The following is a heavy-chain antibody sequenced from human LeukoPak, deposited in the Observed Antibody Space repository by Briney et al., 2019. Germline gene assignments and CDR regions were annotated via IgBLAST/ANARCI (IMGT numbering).Heavy chain of an antibody. Sequence: GGSLRLSCAASGFTFSSYSMNWVRQAPGKGLEWVSSISSSSSYIYYADSVKGRFTISRDNAKNSLYLQMNSLRAEDTAVYYCARVATIWFGELLGYFDYWGQGTLVTVSS. CDR3: ARVATIWFGELLGYFDY. CDR2: ISSSSSYI. CDR1: GFTFSSYS. V-gene: IGHV3-21*01. D-gene: IGHD3-10*01. J-gene: IGHJ4*02.